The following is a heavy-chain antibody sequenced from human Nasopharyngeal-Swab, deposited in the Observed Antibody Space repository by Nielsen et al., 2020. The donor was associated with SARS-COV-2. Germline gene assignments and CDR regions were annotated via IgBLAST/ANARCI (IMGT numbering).Heavy chain of an antibody. V-gene: IGHV4-34*01. CDR3: ARVRSSSSWYLYWYFDL. CDR1: GGPLTGFY. Sequence: SETLSLTCAVYGGPLTGFYWSWTRQPPGKGLEWIGEVNHSGNTNYNPSLKSRVTISADTSKNQFSLKLSSVTAADTAVYYCARVRSSSSWYLYWYFDLWGRGTLVTVSS. CDR2: VNHSGNT. D-gene: IGHD6-13*01. J-gene: IGHJ2*01.